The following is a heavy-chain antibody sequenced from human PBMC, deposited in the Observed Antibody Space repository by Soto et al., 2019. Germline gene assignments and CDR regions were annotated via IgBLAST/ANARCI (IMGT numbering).Heavy chain of an antibody. CDR2: IIPIFGTA. D-gene: IGHD1-26*01. CDR3: ASFPGGSYAPWWFDP. CDR1: GGTFSSYA. V-gene: IGHV1-69*13. J-gene: IGHJ5*02. Sequence: GASVKVSCKASGGTFSSYAISWVRQAPGQGLEWMGGIIPIFGTANCAQKFQGRVTITADESTSTAYMELSSLRSEDTAVYYCASFPGGSYAPWWFDPWGQGTLVTVSS.